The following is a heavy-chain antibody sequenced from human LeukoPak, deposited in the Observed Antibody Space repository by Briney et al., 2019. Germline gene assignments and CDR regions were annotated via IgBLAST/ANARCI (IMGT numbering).Heavy chain of an antibody. CDR1: GYTFTCYY. D-gene: IGHD3-22*01. CDR3: ARVSGNYYDSSGYYYYGY. CDR2: INPNSGGT. Sequence: ASVKVSCKASGYTFTCYYMHWVRQAPGQGLEWRGWINPNSGGTNYAQKFQGRVTMTRDTSISTAYMELSRLRSDDTAVYYCARVSGNYYDSSGYYYYGYWGQGTLVTVSS. V-gene: IGHV1-2*02. J-gene: IGHJ4*02.